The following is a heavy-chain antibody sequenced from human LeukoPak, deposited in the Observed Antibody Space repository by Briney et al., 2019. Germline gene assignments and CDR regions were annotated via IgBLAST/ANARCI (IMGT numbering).Heavy chain of an antibody. Sequence: PGGSLRLSCAASGSTFSSYWMSWVRQAPGKGLEWVANIKQDGSEKYYVDSVKGRFTISRDNAKNSLYLQMNSLRAEDTAVYYCARDSSNLRFLEWLLYDFDYWGQGTLVTVSS. CDR2: IKQDGSEK. CDR1: GSTFSSYW. V-gene: IGHV3-7*01. D-gene: IGHD3-3*01. J-gene: IGHJ4*02. CDR3: ARDSSNLRFLEWLLYDFDY.